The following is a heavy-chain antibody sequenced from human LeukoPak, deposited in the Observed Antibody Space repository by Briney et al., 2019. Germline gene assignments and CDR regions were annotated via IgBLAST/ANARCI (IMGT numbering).Heavy chain of an antibody. CDR2: INHSEST. V-gene: IGHV4-34*01. D-gene: IGHD5-18*01. Sequence: SETLSLTCAVYGGSFSGYYWSWIRQPPGKGLEWIGEINHSESTNYNPSLKSRVTISVDTSKNQFSLKLSSVTAADTAVYYCAGWMVTKYYFDYWGQGTLVTVSS. CDR1: GGSFSGYY. J-gene: IGHJ4*02. CDR3: AGWMVTKYYFDY.